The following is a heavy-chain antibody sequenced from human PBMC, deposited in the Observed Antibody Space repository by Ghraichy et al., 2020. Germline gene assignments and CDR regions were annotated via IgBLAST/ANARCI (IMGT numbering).Heavy chain of an antibody. CDR2: ISHGEGT. CDR3: AVRRCLGGYCNSGNWLAP. D-gene: IGHD2-21*02. Sequence: SETLSLTCSVSGDSIGSYYWNWIRQSPGKGLEWHGHISHGEGTIYNPSLRSRLTMSLDTSKNQFSLEMSSVTAADTAVYYLAVRRCLGGYCNSGNWLAPWGQGTLVTVSS. V-gene: IGHV4-59*08. J-gene: IGHJ5*02. CDR1: GDSIGSYY.